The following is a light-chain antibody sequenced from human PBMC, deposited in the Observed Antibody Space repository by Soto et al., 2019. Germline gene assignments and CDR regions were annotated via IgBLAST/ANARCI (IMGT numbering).Light chain of an antibody. J-gene: IGLJ1*01. CDR2: DNS. CDR1: ISSIGSNS. Sequence: QSVLTQQPSASGTPGPRVTISCSGSISSIGSNSVYWYQHLPGTAPQLLIYDNSQRPSGVPDRFSGSKSGTSASLAISGLRSEDEADYYCATWDDSLRGYVFGTGTKVTVL. CDR3: ATWDDSLRGYV. V-gene: IGLV1-47*02.